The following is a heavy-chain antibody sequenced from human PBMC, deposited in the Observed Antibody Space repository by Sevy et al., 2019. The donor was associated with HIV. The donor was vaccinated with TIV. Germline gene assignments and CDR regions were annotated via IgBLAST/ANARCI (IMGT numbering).Heavy chain of an antibody. CDR2: ISYDGTIK. V-gene: IGHV3-30-3*01. Sequence: EGSLRLSCAASGFTFSRYAMHWVRQAPGKGLEWVTIISYDGTIKYYAESVKGRFTISRDNSKNTLYLQMNSLSTDDTAVYYCARNPNYSDDSSGSVHDAFDIWGQGTTVTVSS. CDR1: GFTFSRYA. CDR3: ARNPNYSDDSSGSVHDAFDI. J-gene: IGHJ3*02. D-gene: IGHD3-22*01.